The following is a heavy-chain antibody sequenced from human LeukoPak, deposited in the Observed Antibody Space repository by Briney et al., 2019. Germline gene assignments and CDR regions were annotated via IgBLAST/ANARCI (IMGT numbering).Heavy chain of an antibody. CDR1: GGSIGSYY. J-gene: IGHJ4*02. CDR2: IYYSGST. D-gene: IGHD3-10*01. CDR3: ARARPMVRGYYFDY. Sequence: PSETLSLTCTVSGGSIGSYYWSWIRQPPGKGLEWIGYIYYSGSTNYNPSLKSRVTISVDTSKNQFSLKLSSVTAADTAVYYCARARPMVRGYYFDYWGQGTLVTVSS. V-gene: IGHV4-59*01.